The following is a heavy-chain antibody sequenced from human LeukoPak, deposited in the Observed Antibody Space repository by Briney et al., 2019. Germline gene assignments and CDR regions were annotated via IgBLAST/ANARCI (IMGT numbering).Heavy chain of an antibody. Sequence: SETLSLTCAVYGGSFSGYYWSWIRQPPGKGLEWIGEINHSGSTNYNPSLKSRVTISVDTSKNQFSLKLSSVTAADTAVYYCARTTIFGVVTPSDYFGYWGQGTLVTVSS. D-gene: IGHD3-3*01. CDR1: GGSFSGYY. CDR3: ARTTIFGVVTPSDYFGY. CDR2: INHSGST. V-gene: IGHV4-34*01. J-gene: IGHJ4*02.